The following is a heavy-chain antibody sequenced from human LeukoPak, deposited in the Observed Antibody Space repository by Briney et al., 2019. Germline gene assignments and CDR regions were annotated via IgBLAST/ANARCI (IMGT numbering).Heavy chain of an antibody. V-gene: IGHV3-9*01. Sequence: GGSLRLSCAASGFTFDDYAMHWVRQAPGKGLEWVSGISWNSGSIGYADSVKGRFTISRDNAKNSLYLQMNSLRAEDTALYYCAKDIVGSGRPNYWGQGTLVTVSS. CDR2: ISWNSGSI. CDR1: GFTFDDYA. D-gene: IGHD3-10*01. CDR3: AKDIVGSGRPNY. J-gene: IGHJ4*02.